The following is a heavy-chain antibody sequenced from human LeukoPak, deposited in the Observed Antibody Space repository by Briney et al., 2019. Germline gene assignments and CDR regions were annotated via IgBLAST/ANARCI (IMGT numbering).Heavy chain of an antibody. V-gene: IGHV4-39*07. J-gene: IGHJ4*02. CDR3: ARDVGAYSSSDFDY. CDR2: IYFSGST. Sequence: SETLSLSCTVYGGSISISSYYWGWIRQPPGKGLEWIGSIYFSGSTYYNPSLKSRVTISVDTSKNQFSLKLSSVTAADTAVYYCARDVGAYSSSDFDYWGQGTLVTVSS. D-gene: IGHD6-13*01. CDR1: GGSISISSYY.